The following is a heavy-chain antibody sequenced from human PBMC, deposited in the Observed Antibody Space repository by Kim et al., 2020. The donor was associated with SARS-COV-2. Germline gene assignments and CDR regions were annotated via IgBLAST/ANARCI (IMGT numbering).Heavy chain of an antibody. CDR2: IYYSGST. V-gene: IGHV4-59*13. Sequence: SETLSLTCTVSGGSISSYSWSWIRQPPGKGLEWIGYIYYSGSTNYNPSLKSRVTISVDTSKNQFSLKLSSVTAADTAVYYCARAKQTYYYDSSPLDFDYWGQGTLVTVSS. D-gene: IGHD3-22*01. CDR1: GGSISSYS. CDR3: ARAKQTYYYDSSPLDFDY. J-gene: IGHJ4*02.